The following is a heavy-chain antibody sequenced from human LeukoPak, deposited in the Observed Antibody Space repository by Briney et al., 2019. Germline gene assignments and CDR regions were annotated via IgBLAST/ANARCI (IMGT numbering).Heavy chain of an antibody. CDR1: GYTFTTYP. D-gene: IGHD3-10*01. V-gene: IGHV1-3*01. CDR3: ARDRAGQLDY. CDR2: INVGNGDT. Sequence: GASVKVSCKASGYTFTTYPMYWVCQAPGQRFEWMGWINVGNGDTKYSQKFQGRVTITRDTSASTAYMELSSLRSEDTAVYYCARDRAGQLDYWGQGTLVTVSS. J-gene: IGHJ4*02.